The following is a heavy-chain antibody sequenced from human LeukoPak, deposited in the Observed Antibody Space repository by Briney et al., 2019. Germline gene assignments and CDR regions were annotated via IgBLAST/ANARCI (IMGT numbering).Heavy chain of an antibody. Sequence: GASVKVSCKASGGTFSSYAISWVRQAPGQGLEWMGGIIPIFGTANYAQKFQGRVTITADESTSTAYMELSSLRSVDTAVYCCASAPYSSSWYYYGMDVWGQGTTVTVSS. CDR3: ASAPYSSSWYYYGMDV. CDR2: IIPIFGTA. V-gene: IGHV1-69*13. D-gene: IGHD6-6*01. CDR1: GGTFSSYA. J-gene: IGHJ6*02.